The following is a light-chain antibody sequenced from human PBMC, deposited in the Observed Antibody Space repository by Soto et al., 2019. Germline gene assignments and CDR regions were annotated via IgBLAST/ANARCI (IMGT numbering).Light chain of an antibody. CDR2: GAS. CDR1: ENVRTF. Sequence: EVVLTQSPATLSLSPGERATFSCRASENVRTFVDWYQQKPGQAPRLLIYGASNRATGIPARFSGSGSGTDFTLTSTGRVPGNFADHYCQQHSHWPPWTFGQGTRVEIQ. V-gene: IGKV3-11*01. J-gene: IGKJ1*01. CDR3: QQHSHWPPWT.